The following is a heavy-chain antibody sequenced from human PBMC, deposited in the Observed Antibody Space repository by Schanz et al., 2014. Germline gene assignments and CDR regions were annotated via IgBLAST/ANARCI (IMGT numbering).Heavy chain of an antibody. Sequence: EVQLVESGGSLVQPGGSLRLSCAASGFTFRSYSMNWVRQAPGKGLEWISAISGSGVSTHYADSVKGRFTISRDNAKNSLYLQMNSLRAEDTAVYYCARPSDSSWYMDVWATGITVIVSS. V-gene: IGHV3-23*04. CDR1: GFTFRSYS. J-gene: IGHJ6*03. CDR2: ISGSGVST. D-gene: IGHD2-21*02. CDR3: ARPSDSSWYMDV.